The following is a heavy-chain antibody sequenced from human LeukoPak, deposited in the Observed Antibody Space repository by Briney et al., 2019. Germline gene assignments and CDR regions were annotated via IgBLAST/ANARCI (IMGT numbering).Heavy chain of an antibody. CDR1: GGSFSGYY. Sequence: KPSETLSLTCAVYGGSFSGYYWSWIRQPPGKGLEWIGEINHSGSTNYNPSLKSRVTISVDTSKNQFSLKLSSVTAADTAVYYCARGYYDFWSGYYSYYYMDVWGKGTTVTVSS. V-gene: IGHV4-34*01. J-gene: IGHJ6*03. CDR3: ARGYYDFWSGYYSYYYMDV. D-gene: IGHD3-3*01. CDR2: INHSGST.